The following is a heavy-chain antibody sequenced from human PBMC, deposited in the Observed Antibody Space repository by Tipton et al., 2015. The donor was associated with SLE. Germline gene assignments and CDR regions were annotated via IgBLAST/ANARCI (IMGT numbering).Heavy chain of an antibody. Sequence: TLSLTCTVSGGSISSGSYYWSWIRQPAGKGLEWIGRIYTGGSTSYNPSLKSRVTISIDTSKNQFSLKLSSVTAADTAVYYCARGGSGWDEVDYWGQGTTVTVFS. V-gene: IGHV4-61*02. CDR1: GGSISSGSYY. D-gene: IGHD6-25*01. CDR2: IYTGGST. CDR3: ARGGSGWDEVDY. J-gene: IGHJ4*03.